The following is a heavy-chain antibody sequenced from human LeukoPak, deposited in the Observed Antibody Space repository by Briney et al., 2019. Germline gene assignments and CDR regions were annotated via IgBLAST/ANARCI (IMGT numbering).Heavy chain of an antibody. Sequence: SETLSLTCSVHGSSFTGYYWSWIRQPPGKGLEWIGERNHRGSSYFNPSFESRVTISLDMSRKQFSLNLTSVTAADTAFYYCARGSGSYSGAADYWGQGTLVTVSS. D-gene: IGHD6-19*01. CDR1: GSSFTGYY. J-gene: IGHJ4*02. CDR2: RNHRGSS. V-gene: IGHV4-34*01. CDR3: ARGSGSYSGAADY.